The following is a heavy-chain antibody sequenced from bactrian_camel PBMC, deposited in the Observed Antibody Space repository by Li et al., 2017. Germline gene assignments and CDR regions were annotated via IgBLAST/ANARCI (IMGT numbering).Heavy chain of an antibody. D-gene: IGHD1*01. CDR3: AAEIYGGGPCSWPPMLFGY. Sequence: HVQLVESGGGSVQAGESLVLSCAASGYAASTYCFGWFRQPPGKEREGVATIARDGITRYANDVKGRFTISKDNAENTLYLQMNSLKPENTAMYYCAAEIYGGGPCSWPPMLFGYRGQGTQVTVS. CDR2: IARDGIT. V-gene: IGHV3S53*01. CDR1: GYAASTYC. J-gene: IGHJ6*01.